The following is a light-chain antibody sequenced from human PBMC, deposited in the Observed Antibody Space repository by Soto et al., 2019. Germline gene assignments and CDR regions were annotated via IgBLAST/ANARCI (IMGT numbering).Light chain of an antibody. CDR1: QGIAGS. CDR2: AES. V-gene: IGKV1-9*01. J-gene: IGKJ4*01. Sequence: DIQLTQSPSFLSASVGDRVTITCRASQGIAGSLAWYQQKPGKPPKLLIYAESTLQSGVPSRFSGSGSGTRGTLTISSLQPEDFATYYCQQVNSYPRTFGGGTKVDIK. CDR3: QQVNSYPRT.